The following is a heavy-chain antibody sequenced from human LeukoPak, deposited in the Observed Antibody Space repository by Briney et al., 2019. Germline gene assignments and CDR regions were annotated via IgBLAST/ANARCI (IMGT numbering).Heavy chain of an antibody. CDR2: IYYSGTT. V-gene: IGHV4-59*08. Sequence: SETLSLTCTISGGSISSDYGNWIRQPPGKGLEWIGYIYYSGTTNYNPSLKSRVTMSVDTSKNQFSLKMRSVTAADTAVYYCARRKSGYSYGHNWIDPWGQGTLVTVSS. CDR3: ARRKSGYSYGHNWIDP. D-gene: IGHD5-18*01. CDR1: GGSISSDY. J-gene: IGHJ5*02.